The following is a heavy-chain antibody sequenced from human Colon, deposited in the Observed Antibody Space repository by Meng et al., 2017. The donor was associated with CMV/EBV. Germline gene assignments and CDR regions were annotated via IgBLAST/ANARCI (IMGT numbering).Heavy chain of an antibody. Sequence: GESLKISCAASGFTFSSYGMHWVRQAPGKGLEWVAFIRYDGSNKYYADSVKGRFTISRDNAKNTLYLQMNSLRAEDTAVYYCARDDTPYDFWSGYTHYYYYGMDVWGQGTTVTVSS. CDR3: ARDDTPYDFWSGYTHYYYYGMDV. V-gene: IGHV3-30*02. CDR1: GFTFSSYG. J-gene: IGHJ6*02. D-gene: IGHD3-3*01. CDR2: IRYDGSNK.